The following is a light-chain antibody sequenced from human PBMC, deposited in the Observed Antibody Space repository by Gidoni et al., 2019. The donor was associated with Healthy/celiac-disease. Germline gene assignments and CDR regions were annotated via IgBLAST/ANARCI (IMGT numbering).Light chain of an antibody. J-gene: IGKJ1*01. CDR3: QQYNNWPPWT. CDR2: GAS. CDR1: QSVSSI. Sequence: SQSVSSILAWYQQKPGQSPRHLIYGASTRATGIPARCSGCGSGTAFTFTISSLQSEDVSVYYCQQYNNWPPWTFGQGTKVEIK. V-gene: IGKV3-15*01.